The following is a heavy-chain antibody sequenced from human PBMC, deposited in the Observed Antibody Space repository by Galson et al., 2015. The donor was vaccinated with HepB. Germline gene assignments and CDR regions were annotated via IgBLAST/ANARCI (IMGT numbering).Heavy chain of an antibody. J-gene: IGHJ5*02. CDR3: ARGAVRGYSGYDYGWFDP. D-gene: IGHD5-12*01. Sequence: SVKVSCKASGGTFSSYAISWVRQAPGQGLEWMGGIIPIFGTANYAQKFQGRVTITADESTSTAYMELSSLRSEDTAVYYCARGAVRGYSGYDYGWFDPWGQGTLVTVSS. V-gene: IGHV1-69*13. CDR2: IIPIFGTA. CDR1: GGTFSSYA.